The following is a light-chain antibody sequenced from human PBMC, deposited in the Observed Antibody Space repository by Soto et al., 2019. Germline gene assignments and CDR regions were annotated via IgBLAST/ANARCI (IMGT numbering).Light chain of an antibody. V-gene: IGKV1-5*01. Sequence: DIQMTQSPSTLSASVGGRVTITCRASQSVRSWLAWYQQKPGKAPKVLIYDASTLEDGVPSRFSGRGSGAEFTLTITSLQPDDFATYSCQQYNSFPGTFGQGTKVDIK. CDR3: QQYNSFPGT. CDR1: QSVRSW. CDR2: DAS. J-gene: IGKJ1*01.